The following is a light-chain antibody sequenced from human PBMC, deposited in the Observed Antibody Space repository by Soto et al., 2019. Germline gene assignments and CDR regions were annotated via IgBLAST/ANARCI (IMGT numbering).Light chain of an antibody. V-gene: IGLV2-14*03. CDR3: PSYTSTNSYVA. J-gene: IGLJ2*01. CDR1: STDVGGHYY. Sequence: QSVLTQPASVSGSPGQSITISCTGTSTDVGGHYYVSWYQQHPGKAPKLIIYDVTDRPSGVSHRFSGSKSGNTASLTISGLQAEDEADYYCPSYTSTNSYVAVGGGTKLTVL. CDR2: DVT.